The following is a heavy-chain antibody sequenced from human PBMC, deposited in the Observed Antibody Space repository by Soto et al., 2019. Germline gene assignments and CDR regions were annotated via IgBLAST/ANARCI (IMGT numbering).Heavy chain of an antibody. CDR1: GFTFSSYA. Sequence: GGSLRLSCAASGFTFSSYAMHWVRQAPGKGLEWVAVISYDGSNKYYADSVKGRFTISRDNSKNTLYLQMNSLRAEDTAVYYCERDGGSYPRYGMDVWGPATTLTVSS. J-gene: IGHJ6*02. CDR3: ERDGGSYPRYGMDV. CDR2: ISYDGSNK. V-gene: IGHV3-30-3*01. D-gene: IGHD3-16*01.